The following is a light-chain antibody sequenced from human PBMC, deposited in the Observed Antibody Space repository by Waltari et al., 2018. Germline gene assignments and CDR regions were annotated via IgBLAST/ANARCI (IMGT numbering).Light chain of an antibody. Sequence: DLLLTQSPLSLPVTLGKPASIPCKSSQSLSNSDGYTYLNSFHQRPGQSPRRLFYKVSKRDSGVPDRFSGSGSGTDFTMRIYRVEPEDVGIYYCMDGGHWSPWTFGQGTKVEIK. V-gene: IGKV2-30*01. CDR3: MDGGHWSPWT. CDR2: KVS. CDR1: QSLSNSDGYTY. J-gene: IGKJ1*01.